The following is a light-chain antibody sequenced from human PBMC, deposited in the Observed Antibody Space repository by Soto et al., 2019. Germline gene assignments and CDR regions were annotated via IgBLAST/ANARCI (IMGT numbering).Light chain of an antibody. J-gene: IGLJ1*01. V-gene: IGLV1-40*01. CDR1: SSNIGAGYD. Sequence: QSVLTQPPSVSGAPGQRVTISCTGNSSNIGAGYDVHWYQQLPGTAPKLLIYSNINRPSGVPDRFSGSKSGTSAALAITGLQAEDEADYYCQSYDRSLNGNDVFGTGTKLTVL. CDR3: QSYDRSLNGNDV. CDR2: SNI.